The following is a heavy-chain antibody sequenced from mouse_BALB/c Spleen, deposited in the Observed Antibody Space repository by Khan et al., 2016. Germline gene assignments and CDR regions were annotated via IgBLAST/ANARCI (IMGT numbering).Heavy chain of an antibody. Sequence: VQLQQSGAELVKPGASVKLSCTTSGFNIKDTYMHWVKQRPEQGLEWIGRIDPANGNTKYDPKFQGKATITADKYSNTAYLQLSSLTSEDTAVYYCAGWGLPIYWYFDVWGAGTTVTVSS. V-gene: IGHV14-3*02. D-gene: IGHD2-2*01. CDR3: AGWGLPIYWYFDV. CDR1: GFNIKDTY. CDR2: IDPANGNT. J-gene: IGHJ1*01.